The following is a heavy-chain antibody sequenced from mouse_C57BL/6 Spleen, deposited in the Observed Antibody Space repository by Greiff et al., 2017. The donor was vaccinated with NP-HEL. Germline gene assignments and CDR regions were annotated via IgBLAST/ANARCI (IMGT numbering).Heavy chain of an antibody. CDR3: ARTSYGSSYVYFDY. J-gene: IGHJ2*01. D-gene: IGHD1-1*01. V-gene: IGHV1-55*01. CDR1: GYTFTSYW. Sequence: QVQLQQSGAELVKPGASVKMSCKASGYTFTSYWITWVKQRPGQGLEWIGDIYPGSGSTNYNEKFKSKATLTVDTSSSTAYMQLSSLTSEDSAVYYCARTSYGSSYVYFDYWGQGTTLTVSS. CDR2: IYPGSGST.